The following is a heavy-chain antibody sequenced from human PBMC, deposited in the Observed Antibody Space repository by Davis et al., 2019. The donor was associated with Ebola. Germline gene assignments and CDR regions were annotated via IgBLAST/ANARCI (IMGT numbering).Heavy chain of an antibody. D-gene: IGHD3-3*01. CDR1: GFTFSNYG. CDR2: IWYDGSNK. V-gene: IGHV3-33*01. J-gene: IGHJ6*02. Sequence: GESLKISCAASGFTFSNYGMHWVRQAPGKGLEWVAVIWYDGSNKYYADSVKGRFTISRDNSKNTLYLQMNSLRAEDTAVYYCARGGDFWSGYYTYYYYGMDVWGQGTTVTVSS. CDR3: ARGGDFWSGYYTYYYYGMDV.